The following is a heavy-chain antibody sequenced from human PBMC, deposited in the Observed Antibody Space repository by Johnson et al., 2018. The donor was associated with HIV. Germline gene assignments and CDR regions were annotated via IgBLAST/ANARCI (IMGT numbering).Heavy chain of an antibody. V-gene: IGHV3-23*04. Sequence: VQLVESGGGVVQPGGSLRLSCAASGFTFSSYAMSWVRQAPGKGLEWVSAISGSGGSTYYADSVKGRFTISRDNSKNTLYLQMNSLRAEDTAVYYCANGGLRFLEWLPHDAFDIWGQGTMVTVSS. CDR3: ANGGLRFLEWLPHDAFDI. CDR2: ISGSGGST. J-gene: IGHJ3*02. CDR1: GFTFSSYA. D-gene: IGHD3-3*01.